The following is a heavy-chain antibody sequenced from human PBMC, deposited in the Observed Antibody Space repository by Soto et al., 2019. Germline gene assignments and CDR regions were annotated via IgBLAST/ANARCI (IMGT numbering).Heavy chain of an antibody. D-gene: IGHD2-8*01. CDR1: GFTFGDYA. CDR2: MSGVARST. CDR3: AKDLYARLGMAFDI. Sequence: GGSLRLSCEASGFTFGDYAMTWVRQAPGKGLEWVSGMSGVARSTFYADSVRDRFTISRDNSKNTLYLQMNSLRAEDTAVYYCAKDLYARLGMAFDIWGQGTMVTVSS. V-gene: IGHV3-23*01. J-gene: IGHJ3*02.